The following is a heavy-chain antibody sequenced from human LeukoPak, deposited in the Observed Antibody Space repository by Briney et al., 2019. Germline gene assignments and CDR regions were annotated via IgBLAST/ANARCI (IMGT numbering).Heavy chain of an antibody. J-gene: IGHJ4*02. CDR3: ARAVEWIYCSGGSCPIDY. D-gene: IGHD2-15*01. CDR1: GFTFSSYS. V-gene: IGHV3-21*01. CDR2: ISSSSSYI. Sequence: GGSLRLSCAASGFTFSSYSMTWVRQAPGKGLEWVSSISSSSSYIYYADSVKGRFTISRDNAKNSLYLQMNSLRAEDTAVYYCARAVEWIYCSGGSCPIDYWGQGTLVTVSS.